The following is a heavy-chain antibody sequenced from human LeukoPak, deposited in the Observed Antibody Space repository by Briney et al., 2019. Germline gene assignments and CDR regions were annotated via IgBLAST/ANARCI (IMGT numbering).Heavy chain of an antibody. V-gene: IGHV4-38-2*02. Sequence: PSETLSLTCTVSGYSISSGYYWGWIRQPPGKGLEWVGSIYHSGSTYYNPSLKSRVTISVDTSKNQFSLKLSSVTAADTAVYYCARGIGYSYGQGGDYWGQGTLVTVSS. CDR3: ARGIGYSYGQGGDY. D-gene: IGHD5-18*01. J-gene: IGHJ4*02. CDR1: GYSISSGYY. CDR2: IYHSGST.